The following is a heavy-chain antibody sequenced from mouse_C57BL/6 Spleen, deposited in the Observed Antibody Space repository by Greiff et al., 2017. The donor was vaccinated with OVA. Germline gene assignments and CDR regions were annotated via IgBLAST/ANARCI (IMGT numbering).Heavy chain of an antibody. CDR1: GYTFTSYW. V-gene: IGHV1-61*01. Sequence: QVQLQQPGAELVRPGSSVKLSCKASGYTFTSYWMDWVKQRPGQGLEWIGNIYPSDSETHYNQKFKDKATLTVDKSSSTAYMQLSSLTSEDSAVYYCAVITTVVAPYAMDYWGQGTSVTVSS. J-gene: IGHJ4*01. CDR2: IYPSDSET. CDR3: AVITTVVAPYAMDY. D-gene: IGHD1-1*01.